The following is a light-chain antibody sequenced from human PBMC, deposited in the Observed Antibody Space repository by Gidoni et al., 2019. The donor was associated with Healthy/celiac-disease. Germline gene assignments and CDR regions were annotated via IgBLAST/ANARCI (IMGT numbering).Light chain of an antibody. CDR1: QSVSSY. V-gene: IGKV3-11*01. CDR2: DAS. J-gene: IGKJ2*01. Sequence: DIVLTQSPATLSLSPGARATLSCTASQSVSSYLAWYQQKPGQAPRLLNYDASNGATGIPARFSGSGSGTDFTLTISSLEPEDFAVYYCQQRSNWSLTFGQGTKLEIK. CDR3: QQRSNWSLT.